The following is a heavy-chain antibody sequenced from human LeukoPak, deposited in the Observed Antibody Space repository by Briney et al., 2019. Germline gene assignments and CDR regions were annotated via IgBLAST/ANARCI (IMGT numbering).Heavy chain of an antibody. D-gene: IGHD3-10*01. J-gene: IGHJ6*04. Sequence: ASVKVSCKTSGYTFTNYGINWVRQATGQGLEWMGWMNPNSGNTGYAQKFQGRVTMTRNTSISTAYMELSSLRSEDTAVYYCARGILWFGDDVWGKGTTVTISS. CDR2: MNPNSGNT. CDR1: GYTFTNYG. CDR3: ARGILWFGDDV. V-gene: IGHV1-8*02.